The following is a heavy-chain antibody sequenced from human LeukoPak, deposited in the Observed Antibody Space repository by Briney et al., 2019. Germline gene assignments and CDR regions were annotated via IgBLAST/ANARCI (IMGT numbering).Heavy chain of an antibody. Sequence: GGSLGLSCAASGFTFSSYWMNWARQAPGKGLEWVASINHNGNVNYYVDSVKGRFTISRDNAKDSLYLQMSNLRAEDTAVYFCARGGGLDVWGQGATVTVSS. CDR2: INHNGNVN. CDR1: GFTFSSYW. V-gene: IGHV3-7*03. J-gene: IGHJ6*02. D-gene: IGHD3-16*01. CDR3: ARGGGLDV.